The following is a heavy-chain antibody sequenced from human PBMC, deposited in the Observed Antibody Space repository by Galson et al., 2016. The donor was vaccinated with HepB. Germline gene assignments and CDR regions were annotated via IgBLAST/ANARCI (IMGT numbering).Heavy chain of an antibody. D-gene: IGHD2-15*01. CDR1: GFTFSRHA. J-gene: IGHJ4*02. CDR3: TKLYCGDGSCYPRPYYFDY. Sequence: SLRLSCAVSGFTFSRHAMSWVRQAPGKGLEWVAIVRTTDVRSGPKTFYAESVKGRFTISRDDSRSTVYLQMSSLTDADTAVYFCTKLYCGDGSCYPRPYYFDYWGQGNLVTVSS. V-gene: IGHV3-23*01. CDR2: VRTTDVRSGPKT.